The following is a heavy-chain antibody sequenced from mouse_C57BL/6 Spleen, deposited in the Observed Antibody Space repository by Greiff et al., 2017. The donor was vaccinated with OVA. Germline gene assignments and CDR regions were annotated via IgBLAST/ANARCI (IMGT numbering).Heavy chain of an antibody. J-gene: IGHJ2*01. V-gene: IGHV1-63*01. D-gene: IGHD1-1*01. CDR3: ARRGDVVYFDY. Sequence: QVQLKESGAELVRPGTSVKMSCKASGYTFTNYWIGWAKQRPGHGLEWLGDIYPGGGYTNYNEKFKGKATLTAVKSSSPSYIQFSSLTSEDSAIYYCARRGDVVYFDYWGQGTTLTVSS. CDR1: GYTFTNYW. CDR2: IYPGGGYT.